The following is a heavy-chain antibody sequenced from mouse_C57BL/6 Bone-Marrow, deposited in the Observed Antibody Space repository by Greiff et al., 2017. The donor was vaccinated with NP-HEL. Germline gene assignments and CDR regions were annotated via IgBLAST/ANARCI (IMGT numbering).Heavy chain of an antibody. J-gene: IGHJ4*01. Sequence: DVQLVESGGGLVKPGGSLKLSCAASGFTFSSYAMSWVRQTPEKRLEWVATISDGGSYTYYPDNVKGRFTISRDNAKNNLYLQMSHLKSEDTAMYYCARLTVYAMDYWGQGTSVTVSS. CDR3: ARLTVYAMDY. D-gene: IGHD4-1*01. CDR2: ISDGGSYT. CDR1: GFTFSSYA. V-gene: IGHV5-4*01.